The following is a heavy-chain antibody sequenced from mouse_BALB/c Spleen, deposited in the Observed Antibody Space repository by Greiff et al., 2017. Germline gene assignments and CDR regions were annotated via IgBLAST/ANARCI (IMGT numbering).Heavy chain of an antibody. CDR2: IWGGGST. J-gene: IGHJ1*01. CDR3: AINEYYYGSHYGYFDV. D-gene: IGHD1-1*01. Sequence: QVQLKESGPGLVAPSQSLSITCTVSGFSLYSYSVHWVRQPPGKGLEWLGMIWGGGSTDYNSALKSRLCISKDNSKSQVFLKMNSLQTGDTAMYYCAINEYYYGSHYGYFDVWGAGTTVTVSS. V-gene: IGHV2-6-4*01. CDR1: GFSLYSYS.